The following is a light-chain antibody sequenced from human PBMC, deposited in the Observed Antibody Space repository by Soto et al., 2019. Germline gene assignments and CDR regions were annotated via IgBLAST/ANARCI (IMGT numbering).Light chain of an antibody. CDR2: GNS. CDR3: QSYDSCLSGYV. V-gene: IGLV1-40*01. Sequence: QSALTQPPSVSGAPGQRVTISCTGSSSNIGAGYDVHWYQQLPGTAPKLLIYGNSNRPSGVPDRFSGSKSGTSASLAITGLQAEDEADYYCQSYDSCLSGYVFGTGTKLTVL. CDR1: SSNIGAGYD. J-gene: IGLJ1*01.